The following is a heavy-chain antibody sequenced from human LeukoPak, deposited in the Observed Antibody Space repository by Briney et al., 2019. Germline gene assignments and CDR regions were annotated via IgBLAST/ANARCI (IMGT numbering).Heavy chain of an antibody. V-gene: IGHV3-30*18. D-gene: IGHD6-13*01. J-gene: IGHJ4*02. CDR1: GFTFSGYG. CDR3: AKDRIAASGLSYYFDY. CDR2: ISYDGSNK. Sequence: GGSLRLSCAASGFTFSGYGMHWVRQAPGKGLEWVTLISYDGSNKYYVDSMKGRFTISRDNSKNTLYLQMNSLRAEDTAVYCCAKDRIAASGLSYYFDYWGQGTLVTVSS.